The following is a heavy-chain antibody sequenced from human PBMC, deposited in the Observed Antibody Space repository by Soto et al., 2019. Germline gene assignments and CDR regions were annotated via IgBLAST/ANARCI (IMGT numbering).Heavy chain of an antibody. CDR2: ISYDGSNK. V-gene: IGHV3-30-3*01. CDR3: ARDRGKMIVVDWYFDL. Sequence: GGSLRLSCAASGFTFSSYAMHWVRQAPGKGLEWVAVISYDGSNKYYADSVKGRFTISRDNSKNTLYLQMNSLRAEDTAVYYCARDRGKMIVVDWYFDLWGRGTLVTVSS. J-gene: IGHJ2*01. D-gene: IGHD3-22*01. CDR1: GFTFSSYA.